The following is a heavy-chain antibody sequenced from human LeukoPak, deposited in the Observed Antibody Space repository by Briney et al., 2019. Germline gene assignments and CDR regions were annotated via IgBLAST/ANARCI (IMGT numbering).Heavy chain of an antibody. Sequence: GGSLRLSCAASGFTFSSYAMSWVRQAPGKGLEWVSAISGSGGSTYYADSVKGRFTISRDNSKNTLYLQMNSLRAEDTAVYYCARCVVPVVPGFYYYYGMDVWGQGTTVTVSS. CDR1: GFTFSSYA. CDR2: ISGSGGST. D-gene: IGHD2-2*01. V-gene: IGHV3-23*01. J-gene: IGHJ6*02. CDR3: ARCVVPVVPGFYYYYGMDV.